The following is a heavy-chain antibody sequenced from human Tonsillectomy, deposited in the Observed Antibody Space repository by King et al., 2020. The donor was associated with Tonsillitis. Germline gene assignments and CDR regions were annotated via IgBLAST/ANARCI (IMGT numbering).Heavy chain of an antibody. CDR2: ILFYGSDQ. D-gene: IGHD2-21*02. V-gene: IGHV3-33*08. J-gene: IGHJ3*02. Sequence: VQLVESGGGVVQPGRSLRLSCAASGFTFNNYGLHWVRQAPGKGLEWGAMILFYGSDQYYADSVKGRFTISRDNSTNTLFLEMNSLRAADTAVYYCARDYKYGDAPQDALDIRGQGTTVIVSS. CDR3: ARDYKYGDAPQDALDI. CDR1: GFTFNNYG.